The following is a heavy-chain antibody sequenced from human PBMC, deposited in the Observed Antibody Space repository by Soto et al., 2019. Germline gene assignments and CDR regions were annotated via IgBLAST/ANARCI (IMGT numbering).Heavy chain of an antibody. Sequence: GESLKISCAASGFTFSSYSLHWVRQAPGKGLEWLSYISPGGTTKYYADSVKGRFTISRDNAKKSLYLQMNSLRAEDTAVYYCARDTNKDDYLTYWGQGTLVTVSS. CDR3: ARDTNKDDYLTY. V-gene: IGHV3-48*01. CDR2: ISPGGTTK. CDR1: GFTFSSYS. D-gene: IGHD1-1*01. J-gene: IGHJ4*02.